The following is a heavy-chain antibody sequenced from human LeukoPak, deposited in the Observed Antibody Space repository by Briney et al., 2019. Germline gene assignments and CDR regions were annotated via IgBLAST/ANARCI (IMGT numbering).Heavy chain of an antibody. CDR1: GFTFSDYY. J-gene: IGHJ5*02. CDR2: ISSSGSTI. Sequence: AGGSLRLSCAASGFTFSDYYMSWIRQAPGKGLDWVSYISSSGSTIYYADSVKGRFTISRDNAKNSLYLQMNSLRAEDTAVYYCARDENIVQVGGWFDPWGQGTLVTVSS. D-gene: IGHD2/OR15-2a*01. V-gene: IGHV3-11*04. CDR3: ARDENIVQVGGWFDP.